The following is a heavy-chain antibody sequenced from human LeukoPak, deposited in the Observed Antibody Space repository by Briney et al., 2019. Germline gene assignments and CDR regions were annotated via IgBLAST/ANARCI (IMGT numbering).Heavy chain of an antibody. CDR2: TRNKANSYTT. J-gene: IGHJ4*02. CDR1: GFTFSDHY. Sequence: GGSLRLSCAASGFTFSDHYMDWVREAPGEGLEWGVRTRNKANSYTTYYAAAVRGRFMISRDGSKNSLYLQMTSLKPEDPADYYCARVSVGATYYFDYWGQGTLVTVFS. D-gene: IGHD1-26*01. V-gene: IGHV3-72*01. CDR3: ARVSVGATYYFDY.